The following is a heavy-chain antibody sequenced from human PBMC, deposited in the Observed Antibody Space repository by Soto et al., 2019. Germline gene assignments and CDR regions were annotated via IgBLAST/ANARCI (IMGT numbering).Heavy chain of an antibody. Sequence: QVQLQESGPGLVKPSQTLSLTCTVSGGSISSGGHYWTWIRQHPGKGLEWIGYIYYSGSTYYNPSLKSRVTISVDTSKNQFSLKLSSVTAADTAVYYCARDQAYDYTSPGDYYYYGMDVWGQGTTVTVSS. CDR2: IYYSGST. CDR1: GGSISSGGHY. D-gene: IGHD4-4*01. V-gene: IGHV4-31*03. CDR3: ARDQAYDYTSPGDYYYYGMDV. J-gene: IGHJ6*02.